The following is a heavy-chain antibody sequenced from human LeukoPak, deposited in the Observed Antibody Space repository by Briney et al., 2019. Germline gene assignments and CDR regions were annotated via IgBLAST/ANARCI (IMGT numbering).Heavy chain of an antibody. J-gene: IGHJ4*02. Sequence: SETLSLTCTVSGGSISSSSYYWGWIRQPPGKGLEWIGSIYYSGSTYYSPSLKSRVTISVDTSKNQFSLKLSSVTAADTAVYYCASNIAAAIGTFDYWGQGTLVTVSS. CDR3: ASNIAAAIGTFDY. CDR1: GGSISSSSYY. V-gene: IGHV4-39*01. D-gene: IGHD6-13*01. CDR2: IYYSGST.